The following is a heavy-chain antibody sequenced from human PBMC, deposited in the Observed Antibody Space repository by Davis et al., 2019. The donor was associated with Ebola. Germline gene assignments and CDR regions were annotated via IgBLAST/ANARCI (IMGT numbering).Heavy chain of an antibody. Sequence: ASVKVSCKASGYTFTTYGINWVRQAPGQGLEWMGRITVYNGNTNYAQKFQGRVTMTRDTSISTAYMELSRLRSDDTAVYYCARVRVVVAAIVYYYYGMDVWGKGTTVTVSS. CDR2: ITVYNGNT. J-gene: IGHJ6*04. V-gene: IGHV1-18*04. D-gene: IGHD2-15*01. CDR3: ARVRVVVAAIVYYYYGMDV. CDR1: GYTFTTYG.